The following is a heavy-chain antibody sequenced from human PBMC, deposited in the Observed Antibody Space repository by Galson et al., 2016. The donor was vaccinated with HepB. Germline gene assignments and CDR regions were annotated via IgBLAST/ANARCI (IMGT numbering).Heavy chain of an antibody. CDR1: GGTFSSDA. V-gene: IGHV1-69*13. J-gene: IGHJ5*02. CDR3: ARASRLDRDLVNWFDP. CDR2: IIPIFNRP. Sequence: SVKVSCKAYGGTFSSDAISWVRQAPGQGLEWMGGIIPIFNRPHYAQKFQGRLTISAEESTSTGYMELNSLTSDDTAVYYCARASRLDRDLVNWFDPWGQGTLVTVSS. D-gene: IGHD3/OR15-3a*01.